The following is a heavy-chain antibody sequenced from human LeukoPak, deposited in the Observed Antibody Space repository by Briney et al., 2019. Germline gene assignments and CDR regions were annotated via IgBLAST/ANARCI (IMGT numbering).Heavy chain of an antibody. Sequence: SETLSLTCTVSGGSISSYYWSWIRRPPGKGLEWIGYIYYSGSTNYNPSLKSRVTISVDTSKNQFSLKLSSVTAADTAVYYCARSCSSTSCFKGWYFDLWGRGTLVTVSS. J-gene: IGHJ2*01. D-gene: IGHD2-2*01. CDR3: ARSCSSTSCFKGWYFDL. CDR1: GGSISSYY. V-gene: IGHV4-59*01. CDR2: IYYSGST.